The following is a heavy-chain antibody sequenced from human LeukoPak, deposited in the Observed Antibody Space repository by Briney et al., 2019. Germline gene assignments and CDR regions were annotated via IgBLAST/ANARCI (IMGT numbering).Heavy chain of an antibody. D-gene: IGHD5/OR15-5a*01. J-gene: IGHJ4*02. CDR1: GFTFSSYA. V-gene: IGHV3-23*01. Sequence: QPGGSLRLSCAASGFTFSSYAMSWVRQAPGKGLEWVSAISGPAGSWDYADSVKGRFTISRDNSKNTLFLQMNSLRAEDTAIYYCAKKVDLVSAPLYYFVVWGQGTLVTVSS. CDR2: ISGPAGSW. CDR3: AKKVDLVSAPLYYFVV.